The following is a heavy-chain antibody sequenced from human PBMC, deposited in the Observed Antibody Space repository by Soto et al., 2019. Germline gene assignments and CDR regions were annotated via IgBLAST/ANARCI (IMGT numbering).Heavy chain of an antibody. Sequence: GASVKVSCKASGGTFSSYAISWVRQAPGQGLEWMGGIIPIFGTANYAQKFQGRVTITADESTSTAYMELSSLRSEDTAVYYCARELLWFGEVLTDYYYYGMDVWGQGTTVTVSS. CDR2: IIPIFGTA. D-gene: IGHD3-10*01. CDR1: GGTFSSYA. J-gene: IGHJ6*02. CDR3: ARELLWFGEVLTDYYYYGMDV. V-gene: IGHV1-69*13.